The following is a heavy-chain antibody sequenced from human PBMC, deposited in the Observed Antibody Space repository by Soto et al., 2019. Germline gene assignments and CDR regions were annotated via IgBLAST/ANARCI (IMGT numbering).Heavy chain of an antibody. CDR2: INHSGST. V-gene: IGHV4-34*01. J-gene: IGHJ2*01. D-gene: IGHD6-6*01. CDR1: GGSFSGYY. CDR3: ARRVKQLAVLTPPTVYFDL. Sequence: QVQLQQWGAGLLKPSETLSLTCAVYGGSFSGYYWSWIRQPPGKGLEWIGEINHSGSTNYNPSLKSPATISVDTTKNQFSLKLSSVTAADTAGYYCARRVKQLAVLTPPTVYFDLWGRGTLVTVSS.